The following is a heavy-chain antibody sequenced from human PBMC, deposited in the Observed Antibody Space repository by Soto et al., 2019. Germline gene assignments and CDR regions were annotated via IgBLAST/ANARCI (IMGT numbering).Heavy chain of an antibody. D-gene: IGHD2-2*01. V-gene: IGHV1-69*02. Sequence: QVQLVQSGAEVKKPGSSVKVSCKASGGTFSSYTISWVRQAPGQGLEWMGRIIPILGIANYAQKFQGSVTITVDKATSRAYGELGSLRAEDTGVYYCASDGIVVVPAAMESASYYYYYGMDVWGHGSTVTDS. CDR3: ASDGIVVVPAAMESASYYYYYGMDV. CDR2: IIPILGIA. CDR1: GGTFSSYT. J-gene: IGHJ6*02.